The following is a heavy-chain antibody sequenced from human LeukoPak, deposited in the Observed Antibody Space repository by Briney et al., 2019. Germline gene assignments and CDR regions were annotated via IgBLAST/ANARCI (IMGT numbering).Heavy chain of an antibody. CDR3: VRGGWELDY. CDR1: GFNFQNYW. Sequence: GGSLRLPCAAPGFNFQNYWMAWVRQAPGMGLEWVAHIKEDGTQKFYVDSVKGRFTISKDDAKNTLYLQMSSLRDEDTGIYYCVRGGWELDYWGQGTLVTVSS. V-gene: IGHV3-7*03. J-gene: IGHJ4*02. CDR2: IKEDGTQK. D-gene: IGHD4-23*01.